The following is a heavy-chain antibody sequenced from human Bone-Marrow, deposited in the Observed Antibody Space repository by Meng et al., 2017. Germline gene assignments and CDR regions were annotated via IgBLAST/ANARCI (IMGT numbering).Heavy chain of an antibody. CDR3: ARVIYRPSGHNYFDP. V-gene: IGHV4-4*02. CDR2: IYHSGST. CDR1: GGSISSPIW. D-gene: IGHD1-26*01. Sequence: HAQRRESGPGLVKPSGSPSLPCAVSGGSISSPIWWSWVRQPPGRGLEWIGEIYHSGSTTYNPSLLSRVTISVDKSKNQFSLKLSSVTAADTAIYYCARVIYRPSGHNYFDPWGQGTLVTVSS. J-gene: IGHJ5*02.